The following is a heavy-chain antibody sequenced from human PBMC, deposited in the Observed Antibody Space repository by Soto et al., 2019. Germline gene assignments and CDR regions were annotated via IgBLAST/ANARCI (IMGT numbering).Heavy chain of an antibody. CDR2: TYYRSKWYY. Sequence: PSQTLSLTCAITGDSVSSNSAGWSWVRQSPSRGLEWLGRTYYRSKWYYEYAVSVRGRITIDPDTSKNQYSLQLNSVTPEDTAVYFCARGEQYSGRIFDYWGQGTLVTVSS. J-gene: IGHJ4*01. V-gene: IGHV6-1*01. CDR3: ARGEQYSGRIFDY. D-gene: IGHD1-26*01. CDR1: GDSVSSNSAG.